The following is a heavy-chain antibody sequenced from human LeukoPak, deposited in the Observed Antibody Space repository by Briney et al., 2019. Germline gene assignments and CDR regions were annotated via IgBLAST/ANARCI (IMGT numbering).Heavy chain of an antibody. CDR1: GYTFTDYA. D-gene: IGHD4-17*01. Sequence: ASVKVSCKASGYTFTDYAMNWVRQAPGQGLEWMGWINTNTGNPTYAQGFTGRYVFSLDTSVSTAYLQISSLKAEDTAVYYCARDPNDYGDSGGGWGQGTLVTVSS. CDR3: ARDPNDYGDSGGG. CDR2: INTNTGNP. V-gene: IGHV7-4-1*02. J-gene: IGHJ4*02.